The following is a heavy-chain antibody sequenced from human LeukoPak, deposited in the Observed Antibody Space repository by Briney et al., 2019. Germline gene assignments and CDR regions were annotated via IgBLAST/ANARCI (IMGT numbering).Heavy chain of an antibody. CDR3: ARANLYGGNTDWFDP. J-gene: IGHJ5*02. CDR2: IYSGGST. Sequence: GSLRLSCAASGFTVSSNYMSWVRQAPGKGLEWVSVIYSGGSTYYADSVKGRFTISRDNSKNTLYLQMNSLRAEDTAVYYCARANLYGGNTDWFDPWGQGTLVTVSS. CDR1: GFTVSSNY. V-gene: IGHV3-53*01. D-gene: IGHD4-23*01.